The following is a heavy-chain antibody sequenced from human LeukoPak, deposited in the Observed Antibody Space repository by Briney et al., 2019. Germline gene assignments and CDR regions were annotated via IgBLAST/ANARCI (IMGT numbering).Heavy chain of an antibody. D-gene: IGHD2-15*01. V-gene: IGHV4-4*07. CDR2: IYTSGST. J-gene: IGHJ6*02. CDR3: ARVVVGQTYYYYYYGMDV. Sequence: KPSETLSLTCTVSGGSISSYYWSWIRQPAGKGLEWIGRIYTSGSTNYNPSLKSRVTMSVDTSKNQFSLKLSSVTAADTAVYYCARVVVGQTYYYYYYGMDVWGQGTTVTDSS. CDR1: GGSISSYY.